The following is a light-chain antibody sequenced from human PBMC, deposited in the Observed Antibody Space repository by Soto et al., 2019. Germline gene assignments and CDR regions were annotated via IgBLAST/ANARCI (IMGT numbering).Light chain of an antibody. CDR3: QQYGSSPRT. CDR1: QSVSSSY. CDR2: GAS. V-gene: IGKV3-20*01. Sequence: EIVLTQSPGTLSLSPGERATLSCRASQSVSSSYLAWYQQRPGQTPILLIYGASTRATGIPDRFSGSGSGTDFTLIISRLEPEDFAMYYCQQYGSSPRTFGQGTKVDIK. J-gene: IGKJ1*01.